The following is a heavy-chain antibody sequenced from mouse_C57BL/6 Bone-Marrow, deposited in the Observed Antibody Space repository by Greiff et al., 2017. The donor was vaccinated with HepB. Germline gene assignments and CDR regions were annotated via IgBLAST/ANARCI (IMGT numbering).Heavy chain of an antibody. Sequence: EVQLQQSGPELVKPGASVKISCKASGYSFTDYNMNWVKQSNGKSLEWIGVINPNYGTTSYNQKFKGKATLTVDQSSSTAYMQLNSLTSEDSAVYYCARCEKSTIQYGSPAWFAYWGQGTLVTVSA. CDR1: GYSFTDYN. V-gene: IGHV1-39*01. CDR3: ARCEKSTIQYGSPAWFAY. J-gene: IGHJ3*01. CDR2: INPNYGTT. D-gene: IGHD1-1*01.